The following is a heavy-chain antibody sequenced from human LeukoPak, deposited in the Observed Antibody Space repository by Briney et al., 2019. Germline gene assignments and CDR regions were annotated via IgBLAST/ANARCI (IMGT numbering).Heavy chain of an antibody. CDR2: TYYRSKWYN. D-gene: IGHD6-19*01. V-gene: IGHV6-1*01. Sequence: SQTLPLTCVVSGDSVSSKNGAWNWIRQSPSRGLEWLGRTYYRSKWYNDYAESMEGRMTISQDTSKNQYSLHLNSVTPDDTAVYYCVRDFGTTGWHTFDYWGQGTLVTVSS. CDR3: VRDFGTTGWHTFDY. J-gene: IGHJ4*02. CDR1: GDSVSSKNGA.